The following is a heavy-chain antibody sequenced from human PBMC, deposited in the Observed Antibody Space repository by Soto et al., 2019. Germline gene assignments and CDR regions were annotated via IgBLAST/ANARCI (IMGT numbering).Heavy chain of an antibody. Sequence: XGSLRLSCAASGVTFSNYAMSWVRQAPGKGLDWVSSITGSGDYTYYAGSVKGRFTISRDNSKNTLYLQMNSLRAEDTAVYYCAKARYYDSTGYLYYFDYWGQGTLVTVSS. CDR3: AKARYYDSTGYLYYFDY. D-gene: IGHD3-22*01. J-gene: IGHJ4*02. CDR1: GVTFSNYA. V-gene: IGHV3-23*01. CDR2: ITGSGDYT.